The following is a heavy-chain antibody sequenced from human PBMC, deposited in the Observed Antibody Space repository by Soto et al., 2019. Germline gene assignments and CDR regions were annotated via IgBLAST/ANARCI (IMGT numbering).Heavy chain of an antibody. J-gene: IGHJ6*02. V-gene: IGHV3-30-3*01. CDR1: GFTFSSYA. CDR3: ARDRGIAARFYYYYGMDV. D-gene: IGHD6-6*01. Sequence: GGSLRLSCAASGFTFSSYAMHWVRQAPGKGLEWVAVISYDGSNKYYADSVKGRFTISRDSSKNTLYLQMNSLRAEDTAVYYCARDRGIAARFYYYYGMDVWGQGTTVTVSS. CDR2: ISYDGSNK.